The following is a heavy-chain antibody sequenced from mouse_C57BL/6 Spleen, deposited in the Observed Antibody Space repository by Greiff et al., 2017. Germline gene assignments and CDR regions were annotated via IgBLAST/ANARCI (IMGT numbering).Heavy chain of an antibody. V-gene: IGHV2-9-1*01. Sequence: VMLVESGPGLVAPSQSLSITCTVSGFSLTSYAISWVRQPPGKGLEWLGVIWTGGGTNYNSALKSRLSISKDNSKSQVFLKMNSLQTDDTARYYCARNPFYDGYFYFDYWGQGTTLTVSS. D-gene: IGHD2-3*01. CDR2: IWTGGGT. CDR3: ARNPFYDGYFYFDY. J-gene: IGHJ2*01. CDR1: GFSLTSYA.